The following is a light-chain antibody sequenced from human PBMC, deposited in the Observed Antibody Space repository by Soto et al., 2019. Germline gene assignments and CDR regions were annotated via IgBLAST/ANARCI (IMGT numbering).Light chain of an antibody. CDR2: ENN. J-gene: IGLJ3*02. V-gene: IGLV1-51*02. CDR1: SSNIGNNY. Sequence: QSVLTQPPSVSAAPGQKVTISCSGSSSNIGNNYVSWYQQLPGTAPKLLIYENNKRPSGIPDRFSGSKSGTSATLGITGLQTGDEADYYCGTWDSSLSAVFGGGTK. CDR3: GTWDSSLSAV.